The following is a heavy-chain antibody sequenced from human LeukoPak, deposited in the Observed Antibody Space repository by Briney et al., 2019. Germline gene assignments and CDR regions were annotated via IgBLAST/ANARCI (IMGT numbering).Heavy chain of an antibody. D-gene: IGHD6-13*01. CDR3: ARVRRAAAGYTKDAFDI. CDR2: INHSGST. Sequence: SETLSLTCAVSGGSFSGYYWSWIRQPPGKGLEWIGEINHSGSTNYNPSLKSRVTISVDTSKNQFSLKLSSVTAADTAVYYCARVRRAAAGYTKDAFDIWGQGTMVTVSS. CDR1: GGSFSGYY. J-gene: IGHJ3*02. V-gene: IGHV4-34*01.